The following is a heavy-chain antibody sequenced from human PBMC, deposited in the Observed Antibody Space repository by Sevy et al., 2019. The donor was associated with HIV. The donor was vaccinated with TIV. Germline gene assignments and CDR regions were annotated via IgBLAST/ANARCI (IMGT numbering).Heavy chain of an antibody. D-gene: IGHD5-18*01. CDR3: ARVRYTYGNFLFDY. J-gene: IGHJ4*02. Sequence: GGSLRLSCTASGFTFSDYYMSWIRQAPGKGLEWISYISSRDYFIYYADSVKGRFTISRDNAKNSMFLHMSSLRAEDTALYYCARVRYTYGNFLFDYWGQGTLVTVSS. V-gene: IGHV3-11*01. CDR1: GFTFSDYY. CDR2: ISSRDYFI.